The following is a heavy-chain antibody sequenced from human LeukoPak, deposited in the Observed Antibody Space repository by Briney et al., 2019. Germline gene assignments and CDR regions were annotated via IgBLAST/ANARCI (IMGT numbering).Heavy chain of an antibody. CDR3: ARGQYGMDV. Sequence: GGSLRLSCAASGFTFSSYSMNWVRQAPGKGLEWVSYISSSSSTIYYADSVKGRFTISRDNAKNSLYLQMNSLRAEDTAVYYCARGQYGMDVWGQGTTVTVSS. J-gene: IGHJ6*02. CDR2: ISSSSSTI. CDR1: GFTFSSYS. V-gene: IGHV3-48*04.